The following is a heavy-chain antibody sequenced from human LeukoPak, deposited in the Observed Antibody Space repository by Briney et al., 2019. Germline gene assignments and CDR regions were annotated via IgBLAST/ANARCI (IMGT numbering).Heavy chain of an antibody. CDR1: GHTFTSYG. D-gene: IGHD3-10*01. V-gene: IGHV1-18*01. J-gene: IGHJ4*02. CDR2: ISAYNGNT. Sequence: ASVKVSCKASGHTFTSYGISWVRQAPGQGLEWMGWISAYNGNTNYAQKLQGRVTMTTDTSTSTAYMELRSLRSDDTAVYYCASGGRSGSYSGTFDYWGQGTLVTVSS. CDR3: ASGGRSGSYSGTFDY.